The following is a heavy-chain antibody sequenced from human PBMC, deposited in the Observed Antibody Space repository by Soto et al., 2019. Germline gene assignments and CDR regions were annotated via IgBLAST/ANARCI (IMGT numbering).Heavy chain of an antibody. CDR2: ISATGGST. V-gene: IGHV3-23*01. CDR3: ARVADPHCSGGSSYSAHSWFDP. J-gene: IGHJ5*02. D-gene: IGHD2-15*01. Sequence: GVSPRLSFAASGFTFNNYSMNWVRQAPGKGLEWVATISATGGSTYYADSVKGRFTISRDNAKNTLYLQMNGLRVEDTAVYYCARVADPHCSGGSSYSAHSWFDPWGQGTLVTVSS. CDR1: GFTFNNYS.